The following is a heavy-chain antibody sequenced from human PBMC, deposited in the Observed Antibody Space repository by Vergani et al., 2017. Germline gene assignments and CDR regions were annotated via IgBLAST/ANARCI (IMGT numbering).Heavy chain of an antibody. CDR2: ISGSGGST. Sequence: EVQLLESGGRLVQPGGSLRLSCAASGFTFSSYAMSWVRQAPGKGLEWVSAISGSGGSTYYADSVKGRFTISRDNSKNTLYLQMNSLRAEDTAVYYCAKNVVRITIFGVERPAGGLDYWGQGTLVTVSS. CDR1: GFTFSSYA. J-gene: IGHJ4*02. V-gene: IGHV3-23*01. D-gene: IGHD3-3*01. CDR3: AKNVVRITIFGVERPAGGLDY.